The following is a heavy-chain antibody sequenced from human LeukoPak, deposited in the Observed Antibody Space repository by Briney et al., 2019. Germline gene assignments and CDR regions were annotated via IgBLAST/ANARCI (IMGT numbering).Heavy chain of an antibody. CDR1: GFTFSSYG. V-gene: IGHV3-30*18. CDR2: ISYDGSNK. CDR3: AKIGRRYGSGNPGVIDY. Sequence: GGSLRLSCAASGFTFSSYGMHWVRQAPGKGLEWVAVISYDGSNKYYADSVKGRFTISRDNSKNTLYLQMNSLRAEDTAVYYCAKIGRRYGSGNPGVIDYWGQGTLVTVSS. D-gene: IGHD3-10*01. J-gene: IGHJ4*02.